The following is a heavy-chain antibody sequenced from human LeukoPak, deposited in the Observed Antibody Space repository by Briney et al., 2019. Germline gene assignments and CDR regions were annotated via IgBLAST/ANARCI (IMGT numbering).Heavy chain of an antibody. CDR3: ATGGYYYDSSGYHKYFQH. Sequence: ASVKVSCKVSGYTLTELSMHWVRQAPGKGLEWMGGFDPEDGETIYAQKSQGRVTMTEDTSTDTAYMELSSLRSEDTAVYYCATGGYYYDSSGYHKYFQHWGQGTLVTVSS. J-gene: IGHJ1*01. CDR1: GYTLTELS. CDR2: FDPEDGET. V-gene: IGHV1-24*01. D-gene: IGHD3-22*01.